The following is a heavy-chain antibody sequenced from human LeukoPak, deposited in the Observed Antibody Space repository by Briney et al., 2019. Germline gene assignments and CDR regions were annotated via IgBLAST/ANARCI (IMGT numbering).Heavy chain of an antibody. CDR3: ARSRPITIFGVVIIYYFDY. D-gene: IGHD3-3*01. V-gene: IGHV4-30-2*01. CDR2: IYHSGST. Sequence: PSETLSLTCTVSGGSISSGGYYWSWIRQPPGKGVGWIGYIYHSGSTYYNPSLKSRVTISVDRSKNQFSLKLSSVTAADTALYCCARSRPITIFGVVIIYYFDYWGQGTLVTVSS. CDR1: GGSISSGGYY. J-gene: IGHJ4*02.